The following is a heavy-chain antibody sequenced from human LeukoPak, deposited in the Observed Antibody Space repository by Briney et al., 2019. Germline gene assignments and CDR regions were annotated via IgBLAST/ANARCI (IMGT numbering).Heavy chain of an antibody. V-gene: IGHV3-30-3*01. D-gene: IGHD6-19*01. CDR2: ISCDGSNK. Sequence: GGSLRLSCAASGFTFSSYAMHWVRQAPGKGLEWVAVISCDGSNKYYADSVKGRFTISRDNSKNTLYLQMNSLRAEDTAVYYCARGYDDYSSGWYREYYFDYWGQGTLVTVSS. CDR3: ARGYDDYSSGWYREYYFDY. CDR1: GFTFSSYA. J-gene: IGHJ4*02.